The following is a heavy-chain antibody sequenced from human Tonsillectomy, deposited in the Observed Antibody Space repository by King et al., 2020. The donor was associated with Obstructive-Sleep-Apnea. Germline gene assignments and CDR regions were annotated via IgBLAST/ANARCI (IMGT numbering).Heavy chain of an antibody. CDR3: ARDGRGDVLRYFDLAY. Sequence: QLVQSGGGVVQPGRSLRLSCAASGFTFSSYGMHWVRQAPGKGLEWVAVIWYDGRNKNYEDSVKGRFTISRDNSKNTLYLQMNSLRAEDTAVYYCARDGRGDVLRYFDLAYWGQGTLVTVSS. CDR2: IWYDGRNK. V-gene: IGHV3-33*01. D-gene: IGHD3-9*01. J-gene: IGHJ4*02. CDR1: GFTFSSYG.